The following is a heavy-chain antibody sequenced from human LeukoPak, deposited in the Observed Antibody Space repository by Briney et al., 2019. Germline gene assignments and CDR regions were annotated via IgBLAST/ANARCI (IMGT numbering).Heavy chain of an antibody. J-gene: IGHJ4*02. CDR1: GYTFTSYA. CDR3: ASSDYYDSSGYYPY. CDR2: ISAGNGNT. V-gene: IGHV1-3*01. D-gene: IGHD3-22*01. Sequence: ASVKVSCKASGYTFTSYAMHWVRQAPGQRLEWMGWISAGNGNTKYSQKFQGRVTITRDTSASTAYMELSSLRSEDTAVYYCASSDYYDSSGYYPYWGQGTLVTVSS.